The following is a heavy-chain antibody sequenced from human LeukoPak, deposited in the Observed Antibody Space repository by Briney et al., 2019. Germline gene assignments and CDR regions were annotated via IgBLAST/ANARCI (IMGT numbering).Heavy chain of an antibody. V-gene: IGHV3-23*01. D-gene: IGHD4-17*01. CDR3: ARDPNADYIGAFDM. Sequence: GGSLRLSCTASGFTFSVYAIMCVRRAPGKGPEWVSAIRGGGGSAFYADSVKGRFTISRDNSKYTLFLQMNSLRAEDTAVYYCARDPNADYIGAFDMWGPGTMVTVSS. CDR1: GFTFSVYA. CDR2: IRGGGGSA. J-gene: IGHJ3*02.